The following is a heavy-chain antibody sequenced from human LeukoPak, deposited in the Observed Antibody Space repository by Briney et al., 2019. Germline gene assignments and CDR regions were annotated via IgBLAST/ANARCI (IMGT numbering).Heavy chain of an antibody. CDR3: TRDQNVRGVAAGMEGWFDP. CDR1: GDTFSNFV. CDR2: IIPKFDLT. J-gene: IGHJ5*02. D-gene: IGHD1-1*01. V-gene: IGHV1-69*04. Sequence: SVKVSCKTSGDTFSNFVISWVRQAPGQGLEWMARIIPKFDLTKFAQKFQGRVTITADKSTTTVYLELSNVRSDDTAVYYCTRDQNVRGVAAGMEGWFDPWGQGTLVTVSS.